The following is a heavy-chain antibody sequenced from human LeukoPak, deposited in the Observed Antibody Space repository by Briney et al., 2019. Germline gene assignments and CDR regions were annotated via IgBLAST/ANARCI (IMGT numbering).Heavy chain of an antibody. CDR1: GFTFSSYA. Sequence: GGSLRLSCAASGFTFSSYAMSWVRQAPGKGLEWVSAISGSGGSTYYADSVKGRFTISRDNSKNTLYLQMNSLRAEDTAVYYCANVLDPYQDTYYDFWSGYSQPLLWGQGTLVTVSS. J-gene: IGHJ4*02. D-gene: IGHD3-3*01. V-gene: IGHV3-23*01. CDR3: ANVLDPYQDTYYDFWSGYSQPLL. CDR2: ISGSGGST.